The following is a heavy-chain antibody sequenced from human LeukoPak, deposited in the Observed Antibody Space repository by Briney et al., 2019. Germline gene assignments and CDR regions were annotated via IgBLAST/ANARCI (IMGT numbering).Heavy chain of an antibody. V-gene: IGHV3-20*04. J-gene: IGHJ4*02. CDR3: ARALRVGSSGYYYFDY. Sequence: GGSLRLSCAASGFTFDDYGMTWVRQPPGKGLEWVSGIDWNGGSTGYADSMKGRFTISRDNAKNSLYLQMDSLRAEGTALYYCARALRVGSSGYYYFDYWGQGTLVTVSS. CDR1: GFTFDDYG. CDR2: IDWNGGST. D-gene: IGHD6-25*01.